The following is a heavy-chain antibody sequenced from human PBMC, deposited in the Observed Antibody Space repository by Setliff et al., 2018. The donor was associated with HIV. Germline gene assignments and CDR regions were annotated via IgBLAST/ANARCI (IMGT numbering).Heavy chain of an antibody. V-gene: IGHV4-34*01. CDR2: INHSGST. CDR3: ARQTWEYYDTLTGYYRSPKNFDS. CDR1: GGSFSAYY. J-gene: IGHJ4*02. D-gene: IGHD3-9*01. Sequence: PSETLSLTCVVYGGSFSAYYWTWIRQPPGEGLEWIGEINHSGSTNYNPSLKSRVTISLDTSKNQFFLKLSSVTAPDTAIYYCARQTWEYYDTLTGYYRSPKNFDSWGQGTLVTVSS.